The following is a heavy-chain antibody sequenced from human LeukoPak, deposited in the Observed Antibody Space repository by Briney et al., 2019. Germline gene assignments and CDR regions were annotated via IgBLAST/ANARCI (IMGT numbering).Heavy chain of an antibody. CDR1: GFTFSSYE. CDR3: AELGITMIGGV. D-gene: IGHD3-10*02. Sequence: GGSLRLSCAASGFTFSSYEMSWVRQAPGKGLEWVSYISSSGSTIYYADSVKGRFTISRDSAKNSLYLQMNSLRAEDTAVYYCAELGITMIGGVWGKGTTVTISS. V-gene: IGHV3-48*03. CDR2: ISSSGSTI. J-gene: IGHJ6*04.